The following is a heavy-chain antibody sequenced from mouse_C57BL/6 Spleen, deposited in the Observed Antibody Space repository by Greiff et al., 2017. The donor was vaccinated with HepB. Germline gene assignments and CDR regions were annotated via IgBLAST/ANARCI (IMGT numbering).Heavy chain of an antibody. Sequence: VQLQQSGPELVKPGASVKISCKASGYAFSSSWMNWVKQRPGKGLEWIGRIYPGDGDTNYNGKFKGKATLTADKSSSTAYMQLSSLTSEDYAVYFCARRGDYDEVDYWGKGTTLTVSS. CDR3: ARRGDYDEVDY. CDR1: GYAFSSSW. V-gene: IGHV1-82*01. CDR2: IYPGDGDT. J-gene: IGHJ2*01. D-gene: IGHD2-4*01.